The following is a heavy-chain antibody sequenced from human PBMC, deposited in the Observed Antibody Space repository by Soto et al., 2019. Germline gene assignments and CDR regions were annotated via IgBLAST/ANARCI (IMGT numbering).Heavy chain of an antibody. V-gene: IGHV1-8*01. CDR2: MNPNSGNT. D-gene: IGHD6-13*01. CDR3: AGSSIAGYYYGMDV. CDR1: GYTFTSYD. J-gene: IGHJ6*02. Sequence: ASVKFSCKASGYTFTSYDINWVRQATGQGLEWMGWMNPNSGNTGYAQKFQGRVTMTRNTSISTAYMELSSLRSEDTAVYYCAGSSIAGYYYGMDVWGQGTTVTVSS.